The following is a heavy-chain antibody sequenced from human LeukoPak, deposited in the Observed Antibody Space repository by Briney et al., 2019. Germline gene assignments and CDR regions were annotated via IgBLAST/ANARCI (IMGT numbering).Heavy chain of an antibody. D-gene: IGHD2-2*02. CDR3: ARDIQYQLLYRGIFDY. Sequence: GGSLRLSCAASGFTFSSYSMNWVRQAPGKGLEWVSSISSSSSYIYYADSVKGRFTISRDNAKNSLYLQMNSLRAEDTAVYYCARDIQYQLLYRGIFDYWGRGTLVTVSS. CDR2: ISSSSSYI. V-gene: IGHV3-21*01. CDR1: GFTFSSYS. J-gene: IGHJ4*02.